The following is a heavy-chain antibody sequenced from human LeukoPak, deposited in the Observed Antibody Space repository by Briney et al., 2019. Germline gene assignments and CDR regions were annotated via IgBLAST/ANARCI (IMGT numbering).Heavy chain of an antibody. J-gene: IGHJ6*02. V-gene: IGHV3-23*01. CDR1: GFIFNNYA. D-gene: IGHD3-22*01. CDR3: ARHDYDSSGYYGYYGVDV. CDR2: ISGDGGST. Sequence: GGSLRLSCATSGFIFNNYAISWVRQAPGKGLEWVSAISGDGGSTHYADSVKGRFTISRDNSKNTLYLQMNSLRAEDTAVYYCARHDYDSSGYYGYYGVDVWGQGTTVTVSS.